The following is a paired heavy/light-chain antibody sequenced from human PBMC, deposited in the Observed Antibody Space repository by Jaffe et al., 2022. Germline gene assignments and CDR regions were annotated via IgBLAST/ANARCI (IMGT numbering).Heavy chain of an antibody. J-gene: IGHJ4*02. V-gene: IGHV4-38-2*01. D-gene: IGHD6-19*01. CDR1: GYSIGSGYN. CDR2: IYHRGTT. CDR3: ARVGDYGSGWFESDS. Sequence: QVQLQESGPGLVKVSETLSLTCAVSGYSIGSGYNWGWIRQPPGKGLEWIASIYHRGTTYYNPSLKSRFTISIDTSKNQFSLKVRSVTAADTAVYYCARVGDYGSGWFESDSWGQGTLVTVSS.
Light chain of an antibody. CDR3: QAWDSSTVV. V-gene: IGLV3-1*01. CDR1: KLGDKY. Sequence: SYELTQPPSVSVSPGQTASITCSGDKLGDKYACWYQQKPGQSPVLVIYQNSRRPSDIPERFSGSGSGNTATLTISGTQAMDEADYYCQAWDSSTVVFGGGTKLTVL. CDR2: QNS. J-gene: IGLJ3*02.